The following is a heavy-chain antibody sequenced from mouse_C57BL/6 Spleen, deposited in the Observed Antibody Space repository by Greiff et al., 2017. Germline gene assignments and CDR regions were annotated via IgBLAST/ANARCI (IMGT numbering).Heavy chain of an antibody. CDR2: ISDGGSYT. Sequence: EVQGVESGGGLVKPGGSLKLSCAASGFTFSSYAMSWVRQTPEKRLEWVATISDGGSYTYYPDNVKGRFTISRDNAKNNLYLQMSHLKSEDTAMYYCARGGITTVVDGDYYAMDYWGQGTSVTVSS. CDR3: ARGGITTVVDGDYYAMDY. V-gene: IGHV5-4*01. J-gene: IGHJ4*01. CDR1: GFTFSSYA. D-gene: IGHD1-1*01.